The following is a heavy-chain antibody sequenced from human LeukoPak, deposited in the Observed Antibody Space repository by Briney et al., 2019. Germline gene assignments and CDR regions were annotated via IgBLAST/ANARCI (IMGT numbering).Heavy chain of an antibody. J-gene: IGHJ4*02. CDR2: ISFSSSYI. Sequence: GGSLRLSCAASGFTFSSYTMNWVRQAPGKGLEWVSSISFSSSYIYYADSVKGRFTISRDNAKNSLYLQMNSLRAEDTAVYYCARESGYFDYWGQGTLVTVSS. CDR1: GFTFSSYT. CDR3: ARESGYFDY. V-gene: IGHV3-21*04. D-gene: IGHD3-10*01.